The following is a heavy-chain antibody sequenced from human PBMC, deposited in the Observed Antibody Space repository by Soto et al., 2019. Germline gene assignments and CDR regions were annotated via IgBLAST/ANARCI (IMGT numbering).Heavy chain of an antibody. CDR2: LYYSGNT. D-gene: IGHD3-16*01. CDR1: GGSISPFY. J-gene: IGHJ4*02. V-gene: IGHV4-59*01. Sequence: SETLSLTCTVSGGSISPFYWSWVRQPPGKGLEWIGYLYYSGNTNYNPSLKSRVTISVDASKNQVSLRLTSVTAADTAVYYCARVGGVASRTFDYWGQGTVVTVYS. CDR3: ARVGGVASRTFDY.